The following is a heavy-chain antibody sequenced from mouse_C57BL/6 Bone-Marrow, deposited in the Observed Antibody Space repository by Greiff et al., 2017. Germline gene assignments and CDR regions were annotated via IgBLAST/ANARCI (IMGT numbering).Heavy chain of an antibody. CDR3: ARRVATEYFDV. V-gene: IGHV5-16*01. Sequence: EVQRVESEGGLVQPGSSMKLSCTASGFTFSDYYMAWVRQVPEKGLEWVANINYDGSSTYYLDSLKSRFIISRDNAKNILYLQMSSLKSEDTATYYCARRVATEYFDVWGTGTTVTVSS. D-gene: IGHD1-1*01. CDR1: GFTFSDYY. J-gene: IGHJ1*03. CDR2: INYDGSST.